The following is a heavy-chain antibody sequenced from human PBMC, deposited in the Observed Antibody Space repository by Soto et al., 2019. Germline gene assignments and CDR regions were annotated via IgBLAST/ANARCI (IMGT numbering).Heavy chain of an antibody. V-gene: IGHV3-7*01. CDR2: IKEDGSEK. D-gene: IGHD1-7*01. CDR3: ARAKRRITGTSSSYYYCMDV. J-gene: IGHJ6*03. Sequence: GGSLRLSCAASGLTFSSYWMTWVRQAPGKGLEWVANIKEDGSEKYYVDSVKGRFTISRDNAKNSLYLQMNSLRAEDTAVYYCARAKRRITGTSSSYYYCMDVWGKGTTVTVSS. CDR1: GLTFSSYW.